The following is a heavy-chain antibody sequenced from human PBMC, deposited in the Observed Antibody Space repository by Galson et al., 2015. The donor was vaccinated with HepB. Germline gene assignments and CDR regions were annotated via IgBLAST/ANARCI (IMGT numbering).Heavy chain of an antibody. CDR1: GGTFSSYA. Sequence: SVKVSCKASGGTFSSYAISWVRQAPGQGLEWMGGIIPIFGTANYAQKFQGRVTITADKSTSTAYMELSSLRSEDTAVYYCAREQAVRRGITIFGVVNDAFDIWGQGTMVTVSS. CDR3: AREQAVRRGITIFGVVNDAFDI. D-gene: IGHD3-3*01. J-gene: IGHJ3*02. V-gene: IGHV1-69*06. CDR2: IIPIFGTA.